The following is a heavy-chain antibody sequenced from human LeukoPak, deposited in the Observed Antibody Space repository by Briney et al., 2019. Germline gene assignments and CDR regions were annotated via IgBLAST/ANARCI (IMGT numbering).Heavy chain of an antibody. D-gene: IGHD3-10*01. V-gene: IGHV3-48*03. Sequence: PGGSLRLSCAASGFTFSSYEMNWVRQAPGKGLEWVSYISSSGSTIYYADSVKGRFTISRDNAKNSLYLQMNSLRAEDTAVYYCARDSLDLLWFGESYYYYGMDVWGQGTTVTVSS. CDR1: GFTFSSYE. J-gene: IGHJ6*02. CDR3: ARDSLDLLWFGESYYYYGMDV. CDR2: ISSSGSTI.